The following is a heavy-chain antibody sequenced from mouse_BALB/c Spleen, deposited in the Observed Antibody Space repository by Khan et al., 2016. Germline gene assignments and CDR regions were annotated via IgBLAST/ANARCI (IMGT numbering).Heavy chain of an antibody. D-gene: IGHD1-1*02. Sequence: QVQLQQAGAELARPGASVKMSCKASGYTFTRYTTHWLKQRPGQGLEWIGYINPSTGYANYNQEFRDKATFTSDKSSNIAYMQLSSLTSEDSAVFYCARGGYALDYWGQGTSVTVSS. V-gene: IGHV1-4*01. CDR3: ARGGYALDY. CDR1: GYTFTRYT. J-gene: IGHJ4*01. CDR2: INPSTGYA.